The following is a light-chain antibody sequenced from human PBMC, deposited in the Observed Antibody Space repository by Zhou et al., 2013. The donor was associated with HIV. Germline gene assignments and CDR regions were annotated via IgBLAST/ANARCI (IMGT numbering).Light chain of an antibody. CDR2: GAS. CDR3: QQSNHWPKLT. Sequence: EIVMTQSPATLSVAPGERATLSCRASEYVGTNLAWYQLKPGQAPRLLIFGASNRATGIPAKFGGSGSGTEFTLTINSLQSEDSAVYYCQQSNHWPKLTFGGGTKVEIK. CDR1: EYVGTN. V-gene: IGKV3-15*01. J-gene: IGKJ4*01.